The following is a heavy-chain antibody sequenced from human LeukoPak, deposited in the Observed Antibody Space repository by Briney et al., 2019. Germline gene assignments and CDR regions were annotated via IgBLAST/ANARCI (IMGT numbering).Heavy chain of an antibody. J-gene: IGHJ4*02. CDR3: ARESSGYFN. D-gene: IGHD3-22*01. Sequence: PGGSLRLSCAAPGFNFSSYSMNWVRQAPGKGLEWVSSISSSSSFRYYADSVKGRFTISRDNAKNSLYLQMNSLRAEDTAVYYCARESSGYFNWGQGTLVTVSS. V-gene: IGHV3-21*01. CDR1: GFNFSSYS. CDR2: ISSSSSFR.